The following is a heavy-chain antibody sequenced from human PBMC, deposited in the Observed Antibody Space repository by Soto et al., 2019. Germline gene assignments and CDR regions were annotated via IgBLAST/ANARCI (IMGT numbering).Heavy chain of an antibody. J-gene: IGHJ4*01. D-gene: IGHD2-21*01. Sequence: ASVKVSCNASGYTFNTYAITCVRRAPGQGLEWMGWISGYNGNTNYAQTLQGRGTMTTDTSTSTAYLELRSLRSDDTAVYYCARTVEYDSIPYYYADFWGQGTLVTVSS. V-gene: IGHV1-18*01. CDR2: ISGYNGNT. CDR1: GYTFNTYA. CDR3: ARTVEYDSIPYYYADF.